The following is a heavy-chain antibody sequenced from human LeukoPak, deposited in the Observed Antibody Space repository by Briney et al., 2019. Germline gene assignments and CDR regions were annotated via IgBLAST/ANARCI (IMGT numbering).Heavy chain of an antibody. CDR1: GFTFSSYE. J-gene: IGHJ4*02. V-gene: IGHV3-48*03. CDR3: ERAGCLRCPRRGFDY. D-gene: IGHD4-17*01. Sequence: PGGSLRLSCAASGFTFSSYEMNWVRQAPGKGLEWVSYISSSGSTIYYADSVKGRFTISRDNAKNSLYLQMNSLRAEDTAVYYCERAGCLRCPRRGFDYWGQGNLVTVSS. CDR2: ISSSGSTI.